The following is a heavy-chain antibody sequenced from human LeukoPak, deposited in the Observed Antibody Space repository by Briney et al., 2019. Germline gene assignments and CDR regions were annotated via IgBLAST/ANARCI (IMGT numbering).Heavy chain of an antibody. CDR3: AKDRIQLWLRTYYYYGMDV. CDR1: GFTFSSYA. J-gene: IGHJ6*02. Sequence: GGSLRLSCAASGFTFSSYAMSWIRQAPGKGLEWVSAISGSGGSTYYADSVKGRFTISRDNSKNTLYLQMNSLRAEDTAVYYCAKDRIQLWLRTYYYYGMDVWGQGTTVTVSS. V-gene: IGHV3-23*01. D-gene: IGHD5-18*01. CDR2: ISGSGGST.